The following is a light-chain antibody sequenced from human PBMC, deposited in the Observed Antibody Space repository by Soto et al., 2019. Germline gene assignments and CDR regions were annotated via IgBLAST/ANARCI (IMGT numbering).Light chain of an antibody. J-gene: IGKJ1*01. CDR3: QQHSTYLWA. CDR2: DAS. CDR1: QSISSW. Sequence: DIQMTQSPSTLSASVGDRVTITCRASQSISSWLAWYQQKPGKAPKLLIYDASTLESRVPSRFSGSGSGTEFTLTISSLQPDDFATYYCQQHSTYLWAFGQGTKVEIK. V-gene: IGKV1-5*01.